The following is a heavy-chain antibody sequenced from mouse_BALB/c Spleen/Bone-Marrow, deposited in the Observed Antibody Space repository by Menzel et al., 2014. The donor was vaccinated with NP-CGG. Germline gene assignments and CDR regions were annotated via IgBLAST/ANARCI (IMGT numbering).Heavy chain of an antibody. CDR2: INPNNGGT. V-gene: IGHV1-18*01. D-gene: IGHD1-1*02. CDR1: GYTFTDYN. J-gene: IGHJ4*01. CDR3: ARRGNYGHAMDY. Sequence: VQLQQPGPEVVKPGASVKIPCKTSGYTFTDYNVDWVKQSQGKSLEWIGDINPNNGGTIYNQKFKGKATLTVDKSSSTAYIELRSLTSEDTAAYYCARRGNYGHAMDYWGQGTSVTVSS.